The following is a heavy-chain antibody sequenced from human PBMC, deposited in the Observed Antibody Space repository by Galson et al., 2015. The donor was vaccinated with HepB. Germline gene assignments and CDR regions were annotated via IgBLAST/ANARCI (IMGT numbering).Heavy chain of an antibody. D-gene: IGHD5-24*01. J-gene: IGHJ3*02. CDR2: IIPIFGTA. CDR3: ATYRDGYNYGRGAFDI. Sequence: SVKVSCKASGGTFSSYAISWVRQAPGQGLEWMGGIIPIFGTANYAQKFQGRVTITADESTSTAYMELSSLRSEDTAVYYCATYRDGYNYGRGAFDIWGQGTMVTVSS. CDR1: GGTFSSYA. V-gene: IGHV1-69*13.